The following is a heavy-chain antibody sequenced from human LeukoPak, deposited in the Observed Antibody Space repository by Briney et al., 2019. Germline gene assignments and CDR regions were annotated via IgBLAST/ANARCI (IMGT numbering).Heavy chain of an antibody. CDR1: GYTFTNYA. J-gene: IGHJ4*02. V-gene: IGHV1-18*01. CDR2: ISTSTGNT. D-gene: IGHD3-22*01. CDR3: ARGANNYYDSSGLRGDY. Sequence: ASVKVSRKTPGYTFTNYAINWVRQAPGQGLEWLGWISTSTGNTTYVQSLQGRVTMTTDTSTTTVYLQLKNLRSDDTAVYYCARGANNYYDSSGLRGDYWGQGALVTVSS.